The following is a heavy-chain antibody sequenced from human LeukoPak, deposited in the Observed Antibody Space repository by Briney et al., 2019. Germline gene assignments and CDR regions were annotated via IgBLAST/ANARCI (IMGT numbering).Heavy chain of an antibody. CDR3: ARQVGATTIFDY. Sequence: GGSLRLSCAASGFTVSSNYMSWVRQAPGKGLEWVSAIYSGGSTYYADSVKGRFTISRDNSKNTLYLQMNSLRAEGTAVYYCARQVGATTIFDYWGQGTLVTVSS. D-gene: IGHD1-26*01. CDR1: GFTVSSNY. CDR2: IYSGGST. J-gene: IGHJ4*02. V-gene: IGHV3-53*01.